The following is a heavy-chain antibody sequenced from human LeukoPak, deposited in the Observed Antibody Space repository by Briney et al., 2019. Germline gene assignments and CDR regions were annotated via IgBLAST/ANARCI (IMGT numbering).Heavy chain of an antibody. V-gene: IGHV3-48*03. CDR2: ISSSGSTI. CDR3: AELGITMIGGV. D-gene: IGHD3-10*02. Sequence: PGGSLRLSCAASGFTFSTVAMSWVRQAPGKGLEWVSYISSSGSTIYYADSVKGRFTISRDNAKNSLYLQMNSLRAEDTAVCYCAELGITMIGGVWGKGTTVTISS. J-gene: IGHJ6*04. CDR1: GFTFSTVA.